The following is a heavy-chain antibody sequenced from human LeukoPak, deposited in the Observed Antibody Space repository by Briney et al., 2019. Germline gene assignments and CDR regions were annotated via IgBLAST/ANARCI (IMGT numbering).Heavy chain of an antibody. CDR3: AKGTGRYWTFFDY. V-gene: IGHV3-9*01. J-gene: IGHJ4*02. CDR2: ISWNSGSI. Sequence: GGSLRLSCAASGFTFDDYAMHWVRQAPGKGLEWVSGISWNSGSIDYADSVKGRFTISRDNAKNSLYLQMNGLRPEDTAFYYCAKGTGRYWTFFDYWGQGTLVTVSS. D-gene: IGHD1-26*01. CDR1: GFTFDDYA.